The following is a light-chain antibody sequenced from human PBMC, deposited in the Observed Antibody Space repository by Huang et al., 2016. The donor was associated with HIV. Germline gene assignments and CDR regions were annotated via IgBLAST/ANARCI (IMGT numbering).Light chain of an antibody. J-gene: IGKJ4*01. CDR1: QSVGGN. CDR2: GST. Sequence: IVMTQTPATLPVSPGGRATLSCRASQSVGGNMAWYQQKPGPAPRLIIYGSTTRAAGVPARFSGSGSGTDFTLTIYNLQSEDFAVYYCQQYNNWHLTFGGGTTV. V-gene: IGKV3-15*01. CDR3: QQYNNWHLT.